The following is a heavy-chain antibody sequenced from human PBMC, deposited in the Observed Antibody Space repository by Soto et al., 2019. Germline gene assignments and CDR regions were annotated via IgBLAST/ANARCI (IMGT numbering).Heavy chain of an antibody. V-gene: IGHV1-69*01. Sequence: QVQLVQSGAEVKKPGSSVKVSCKTSGVSFNNNGIGWVRQAPGHGLEWMGGVSPPFRTSNYARKFQGRISMTADASTGTVNMELSSLTSEDTAQYYCARALYYGSGSYSPYGMDVWGQGTTVTVSS. J-gene: IGHJ6*02. D-gene: IGHD3-10*01. CDR3: ARALYYGSGSYSPYGMDV. CDR1: GVSFNNNG. CDR2: VSPPFRTS.